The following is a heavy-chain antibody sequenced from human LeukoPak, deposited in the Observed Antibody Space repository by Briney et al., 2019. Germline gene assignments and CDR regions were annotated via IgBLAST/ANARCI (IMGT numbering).Heavy chain of an antibody. D-gene: IGHD2-2*01. V-gene: IGHV3-74*01. CDR3: TRRTSVVPFDY. Sequence: GGSLRLSCAASGFTFSNHWMHWVRQAPGKGLVWVSRINTDGSSTRYADSVKGRFTISRDDAKNTLYLQMNSLRAEDTAVYYCTRRTSVVPFDYWGQGTLVTVSS. CDR1: GFTFSNHW. CDR2: INTDGSST. J-gene: IGHJ4*02.